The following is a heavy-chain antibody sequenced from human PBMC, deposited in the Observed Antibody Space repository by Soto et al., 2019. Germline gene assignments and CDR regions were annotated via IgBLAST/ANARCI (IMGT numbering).Heavy chain of an antibody. J-gene: IGHJ4*02. CDR1: LYTFTSYG. D-gene: IGHD6-19*01. V-gene: IGHV1-18*01. CDR3: TRYGGWHPAY. CDR2: ISAYNGNT. Sequence: QVRLVQSGAEVKKPGASVKVSCTASLYTFTSYGISWVRQAPGQGLEWMGWISAYNGNTNYAQKLQGRVTMTTDSSTSTPYMELRGPRSADTALYYCTRYGGWHPAYWGQGTQVTVS.